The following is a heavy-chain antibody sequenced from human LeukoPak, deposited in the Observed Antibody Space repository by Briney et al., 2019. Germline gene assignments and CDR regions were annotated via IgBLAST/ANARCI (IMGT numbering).Heavy chain of an antibody. CDR3: ARLEFLTGYSYYFDY. J-gene: IGHJ4*02. V-gene: IGHV4-59*01. CDR2: IYYSGST. Sequence: SETLSLTCTVSGGSISSYYWSWIRQPPGKGLDWIGYIYYSGSTNYNPSLKSRVNISVDTSKTQSPLKLSSVTAADTAVYYCARLEFLTGYSYYFDYWGQGTLVTVSS. D-gene: IGHD3-9*01. CDR1: GGSISSYY.